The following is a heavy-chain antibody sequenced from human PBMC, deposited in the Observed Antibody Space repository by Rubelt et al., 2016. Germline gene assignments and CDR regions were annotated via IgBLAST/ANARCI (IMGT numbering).Heavy chain of an antibody. Sequence: EVQLLESGGGLVQLGGSLRLSCAASGFTFRNYAMSWVRQAPGKGLEWVSAISGGGGSTYYAASVKGRFTASRDDSKNTLYLQMNSRRAEDTAVYYCARDGRNQPGSYWGQGTLVTVSS. V-gene: IGHV3-23*01. J-gene: IGHJ4*02. CDR2: ISGGGGST. CDR3: ARDGRNQPGSY. D-gene: IGHD1-1*01. CDR1: GFTFRNYA.